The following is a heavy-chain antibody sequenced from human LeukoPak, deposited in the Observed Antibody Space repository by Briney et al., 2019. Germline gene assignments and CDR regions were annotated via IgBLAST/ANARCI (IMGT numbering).Heavy chain of an antibody. J-gene: IGHJ4*02. V-gene: IGHV3-43*02. CDR3: AKDHCGSSGYFPDY. CDR2: ISGYGGST. CDR1: GFTFDDYA. Sequence: GGSLRLSCAASGFTFDDYAMHWVRQAPGKGLEWVSLISGYGGSTYYADSVKGRFTVSRDNSKNSLYLQMNSLRTEDTALYYCAKDHCGSSGYFPDYWGQGTLVTVSS. D-gene: IGHD3-22*01.